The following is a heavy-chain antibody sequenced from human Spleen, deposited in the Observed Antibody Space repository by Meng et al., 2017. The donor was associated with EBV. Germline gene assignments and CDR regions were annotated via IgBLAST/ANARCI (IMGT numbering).Heavy chain of an antibody. CDR1: GGAFRYSA. J-gene: IGHJ4*02. V-gene: IGHV1-46*01. Sequence: QVQVVQSGAEVKKPGSSVKVSCKASGGAFRYSAISWVRQAPGQGLEWMGIINPSGDGTTYAQKFQGRVTMTRDTSTSTVYMELSSLRSEDTAVYYCARDQYLGYDSSGYFDYWGQGTLVTVYS. CDR2: INPSGDGT. D-gene: IGHD3-22*01. CDR3: ARDQYLGYDSSGYFDY.